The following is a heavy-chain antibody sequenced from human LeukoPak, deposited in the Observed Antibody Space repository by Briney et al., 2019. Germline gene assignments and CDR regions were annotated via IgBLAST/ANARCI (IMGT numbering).Heavy chain of an antibody. CDR3: ARQRSYSSSFDY. Sequence: SVKVSCKASGGALSSYAISWVRQAPGQGLEWMGRIIPIFGTANYAQKFQGRVTITADESTSTAYMELSSLRSEDTAVYYCARQRSYSSSFDYWGQGTLVTVSS. CDR1: GGALSSYA. J-gene: IGHJ4*02. CDR2: IIPIFGTA. D-gene: IGHD6-6*01. V-gene: IGHV1-69*13.